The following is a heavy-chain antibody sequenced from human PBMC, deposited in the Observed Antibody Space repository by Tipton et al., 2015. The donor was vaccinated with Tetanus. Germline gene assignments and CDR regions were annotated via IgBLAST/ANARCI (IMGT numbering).Heavy chain of an antibody. D-gene: IGHD2-15*01. CDR2: ISAYNGNT. CDR1: GYTFTSYG. CDR3: ARPLRSYYYYYGRDV. V-gene: IGHV1-18*01. J-gene: IGHJ6*02. Sequence: QSGPEVKKPGASVKVSCKASGYTFTSYGISWVRQAPGQGLEWMGWISAYNGNTNYAQKLRGRVTMTTDTSTSTAYMELRSLRSDDAAVYYGARPLRSYYYYYGRDVGGQGPTVTVSS.